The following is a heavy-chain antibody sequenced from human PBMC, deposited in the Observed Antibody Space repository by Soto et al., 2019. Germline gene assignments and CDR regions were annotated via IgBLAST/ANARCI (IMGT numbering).Heavy chain of an antibody. CDR1: GASITTYS. CDR3: ARRGPQYSDFLSRPQGVGAFDI. D-gene: IGHD3-9*01. J-gene: IGHJ3*02. Sequence: QVQLQESGPGLVRPSETLSLTCTVSGASITTYSWNWIRQSPGKGLERIGNVFYSVSSDSDPSLKSRVTVAVDTSKNQVSLRLRSVTAADTAVYYCARRGPQYSDFLSRPQGVGAFDIWGQGTPVTVSS. V-gene: IGHV4-59*01. CDR2: VFYSVSS.